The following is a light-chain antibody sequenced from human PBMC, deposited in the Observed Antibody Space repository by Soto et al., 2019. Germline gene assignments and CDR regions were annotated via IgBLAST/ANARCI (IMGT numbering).Light chain of an antibody. J-gene: IGLJ1*01. CDR3: SSYTSSSTLLYV. CDR1: SSDVGGYNY. Sequence: QAVVTQPASVSGSPGQSITISCTGTSSDVGGYNYVSWYQQHPGKAPKLMIYDVSNRPSGVSNRFSGSKSGNTASLTISGLQAEDEADYYCSSYTSSSTLLYVFGTGTKLTV. CDR2: DVS. V-gene: IGLV2-14*01.